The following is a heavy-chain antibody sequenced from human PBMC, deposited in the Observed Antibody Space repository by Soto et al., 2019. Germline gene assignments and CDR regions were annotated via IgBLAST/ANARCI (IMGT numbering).Heavy chain of an antibody. CDR1: GYPFTSHY. Sequence: GSVKVFFKASGYPFTSHYMHWVRQAPGQGLEWMGLINPIAGSTSYAHSFQGRVTMTRYTSTSTVFMDLSSLRSEDTAIYYCATPSGYWGQGTLVTVS. J-gene: IGHJ4*02. V-gene: IGHV1-46*01. CDR3: ATPSGY. CDR2: INPIAGST. D-gene: IGHD3-10*01.